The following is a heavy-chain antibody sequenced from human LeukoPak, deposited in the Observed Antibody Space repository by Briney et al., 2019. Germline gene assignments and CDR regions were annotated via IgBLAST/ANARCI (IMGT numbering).Heavy chain of an antibody. CDR2: ISSGTTTI. Sequence: PGGSLRLSCTASGFTFSSYEMNWVRQAPGKGLEWVSYISSGTTTIYYADSVKGRFTISRDNAKNSLYMQMNSLRAEDTAVYYCAKPYYYGSRSYMDYWGQGTLVTVSS. D-gene: IGHD3-10*01. CDR1: GFTFSSYE. CDR3: AKPYYYGSRSYMDY. V-gene: IGHV3-48*03. J-gene: IGHJ4*02.